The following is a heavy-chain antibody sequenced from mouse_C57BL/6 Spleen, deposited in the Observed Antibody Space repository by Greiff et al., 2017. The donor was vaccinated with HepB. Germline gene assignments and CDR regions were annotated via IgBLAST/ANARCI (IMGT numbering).Heavy chain of an antibody. CDR1: GFNIKDDY. D-gene: IGHD1-1*01. CDR2: IDPENGDT. V-gene: IGHV14-4*01. Sequence: EVQLQQSGAELVRPGASVKLSCTASGFNIKDDYMHWVKQRPEQGLEWIGWIDPENGDTEYASKFQGKATITADTSSNTAYLQLSSLTSEDTAVYYCTTLFRVTTVGVDYWGQGTTLTVSS. J-gene: IGHJ2*01. CDR3: TTLFRVTTVGVDY.